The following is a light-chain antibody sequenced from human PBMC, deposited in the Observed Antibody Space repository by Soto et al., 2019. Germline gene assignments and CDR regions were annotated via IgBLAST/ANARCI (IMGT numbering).Light chain of an antibody. V-gene: IGLV4-69*01. J-gene: IGLJ3*02. Sequence: QSVLTQSPSASASLGASVKFTCTLSSEHGTYVIAWHQHQPQKGPRYLMRVNSEGSHKKGDGIPDRFSGSSSGAERYLTISNLQSDDEADYYCQTWDTDTPVFGGGTKLTVL. CDR2: VNSEGSH. CDR1: SEHGTYV. CDR3: QTWDTDTPV.